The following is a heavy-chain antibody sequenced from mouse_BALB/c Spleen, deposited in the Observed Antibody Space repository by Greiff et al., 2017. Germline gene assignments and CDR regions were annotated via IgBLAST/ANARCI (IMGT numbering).Heavy chain of an antibody. CDR1: GYSITSDYA. V-gene: IGHV3-2*02. CDR2: ISYSGST. CDR3: ARSYYGSSYDIYYAMDY. D-gene: IGHD1-1*01. J-gene: IGHJ4*01. Sequence: VQLQQSGPGLVKPSQSLSLTCTVTGYSITSDYAWNWIRQFPGNKLEWMGYISYSGSTSYNPSLKSRISITRDTSKNQFFLQLNSVTTEDTATYYCARSYYGSSYDIYYAMDYWGQGTSVTVSS.